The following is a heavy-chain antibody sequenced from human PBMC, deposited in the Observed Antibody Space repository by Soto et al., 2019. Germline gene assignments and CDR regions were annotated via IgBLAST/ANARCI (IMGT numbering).Heavy chain of an antibody. CDR1: GFTFYNYA. CDR2: ISGGGDGT. Sequence: EVQLLESGGGLVRPGGSLRLSCAASGFTFYNYAMNWVRQAPGKGLEWVSTISGGGDGTYYADSVKGRFTISRDNSRNTVYLQMNSLRAEDTAVYYCAKKGLGSLATYCTTGDCLYAFDVWGQGTLVTVSS. CDR3: AKKGLGSLATYCTTGDCLYAFDV. D-gene: IGHD2-8*01. J-gene: IGHJ3*01. V-gene: IGHV3-23*01.